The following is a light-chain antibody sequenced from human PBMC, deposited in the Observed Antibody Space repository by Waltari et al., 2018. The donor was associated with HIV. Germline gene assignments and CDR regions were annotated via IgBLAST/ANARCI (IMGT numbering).Light chain of an antibody. CDR2: DFN. J-gene: IGLJ1*01. V-gene: IGLV2-14*03. CDR3: ASYTVNSTGV. CDR1: ASDIGRYNY. Sequence: QSALSQPASVSASPGQSVAISCSGSASDIGRYNYVSWYQHRPCRAPTLQLLDFNTRPSGFSDPFSGSKSGTTASLSISTVRTDDEADYYCASYTVNSTGVFGTGTKLSVL.